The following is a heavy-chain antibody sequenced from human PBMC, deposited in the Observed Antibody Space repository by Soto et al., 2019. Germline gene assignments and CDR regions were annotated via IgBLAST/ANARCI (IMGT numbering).Heavy chain of an antibody. D-gene: IGHD3-16*01. Sequence: GGSLRLSCAASVFPFSSYAMSWVRQAPGKGLEWVSAISGSGGSTYYADSVKGRFTISRDNSKNTLYLQMNSLRAEDTAVYYCARLLSFWGYYYYYMDVWGKGTTVTVSS. J-gene: IGHJ6*03. CDR2: ISGSGGST. V-gene: IGHV3-23*01. CDR1: VFPFSSYA. CDR3: ARLLSFWGYYYYYMDV.